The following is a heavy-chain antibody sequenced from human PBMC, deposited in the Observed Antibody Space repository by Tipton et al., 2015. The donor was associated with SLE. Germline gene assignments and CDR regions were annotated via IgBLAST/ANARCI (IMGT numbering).Heavy chain of an antibody. D-gene: IGHD3/OR15-3a*01. V-gene: IGHV4-59*11. Sequence: TLSLTCTVSGGSISGHYWSWIRQPPGKRPEWVGYIHYSGNTNYNPSLKDRVTILVDTSQNQFSLTLYSVTAADAAMYYCARTIFDSWTGYHYYYFDFWGQGTMVTVSS. J-gene: IGHJ4*02. CDR2: IHYSGNT. CDR1: GGSISGHY. CDR3: ARTIFDSWTGYHYYYFDF.